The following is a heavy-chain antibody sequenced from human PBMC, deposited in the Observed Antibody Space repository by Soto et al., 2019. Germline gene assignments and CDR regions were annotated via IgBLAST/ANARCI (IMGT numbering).Heavy chain of an antibody. D-gene: IGHD2-21*02. CDR2: ISGSGGST. J-gene: IGHJ4*02. V-gene: IGHV3-23*01. CDR1: GFTFSSYA. CDR3: AKGGTGVVVTAECDY. Sequence: EVQLLESGGGLVQPGGSLRLSCAASGFTFSSYAMSWVRQAPGKGLEWVSAISGSGGSTYYADSVKGRFTISRDNSKNTLYLLMNSLRAEDTAVYYCAKGGTGVVVTAECDYWGQGTLVTVSS.